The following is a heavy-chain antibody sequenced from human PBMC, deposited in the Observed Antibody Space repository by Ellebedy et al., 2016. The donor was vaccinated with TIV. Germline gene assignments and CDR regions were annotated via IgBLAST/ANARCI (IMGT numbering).Heavy chain of an antibody. V-gene: IGHV3-66*01. CDR2: IYSGGNT. Sequence: PGGSLRLSCAAPGFTVSNNYMRWVRQAPGKGLEWFSLIYSGGNTYYADSVRGRFTISRDKSKNTLHLQMNSRRAEDTEVYYCARGGTFGGYWGRGTLVTVSS. CDR3: ARGGTFGGY. CDR1: GFTVSNNY. D-gene: IGHD2/OR15-2a*01. J-gene: IGHJ4*02.